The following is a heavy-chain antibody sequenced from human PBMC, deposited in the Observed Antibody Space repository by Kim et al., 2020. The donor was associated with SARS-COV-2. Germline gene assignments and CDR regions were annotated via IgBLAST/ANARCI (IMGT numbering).Heavy chain of an antibody. Sequence: ASVKVSCKASGYTFTGYYMHWVRQPPGQGLEWMGWINPNSGGTNYAQKFQGRVTMTRDTSISTAYMELSRLRSDDTAVYYCARVGRSRGSYSYWYFDLWGRGTLVTLSS. J-gene: IGHJ2*01. CDR3: ARVGRSRGSYSYWYFDL. CDR1: GYTFTGYY. CDR2: INPNSGGT. V-gene: IGHV1-2*02. D-gene: IGHD1-26*01.